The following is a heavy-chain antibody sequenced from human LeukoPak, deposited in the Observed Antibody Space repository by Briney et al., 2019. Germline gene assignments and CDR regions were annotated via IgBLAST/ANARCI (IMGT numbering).Heavy chain of an antibody. CDR3: ARGPNVLLWFGELFDLDY. CDR1: GFTFSSYS. Sequence: GGSLRLSCAASGFTFSSYSMNWVRQAPGKGLEWVSSISRSSSYIYYADSVKGRFTISRDNDKNSMYLQMNSLRAEDTAVYYCARGPNVLLWFGELFDLDYWGQGTLVTVSS. J-gene: IGHJ4*02. CDR2: ISRSSSYI. D-gene: IGHD3-10*01. V-gene: IGHV3-21*01.